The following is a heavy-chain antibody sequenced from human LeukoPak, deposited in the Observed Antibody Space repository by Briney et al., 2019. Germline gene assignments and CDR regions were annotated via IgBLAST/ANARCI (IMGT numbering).Heavy chain of an antibody. V-gene: IGHV4-34*01. J-gene: IGHJ5*02. Sequence: SETLSLTCAVYGGSFSGYYWSWIRQPPGKGLEWIGEINHSGSTNYNPSLKSRVTISVDTSKNQFSLKLSSVTAADTAVYYCARGYCSSISCYGGNWFDPWGQETLVTVSS. CDR1: GGSFSGYY. D-gene: IGHD2-2*01. CDR2: INHSGST. CDR3: ARGYCSSISCYGGNWFDP.